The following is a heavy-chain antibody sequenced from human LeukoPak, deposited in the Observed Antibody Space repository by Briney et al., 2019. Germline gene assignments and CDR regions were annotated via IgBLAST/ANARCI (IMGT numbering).Heavy chain of an antibody. Sequence: PGGSLRLSCAASGFIFRNYGMHWVRLAPGKGLEWVAFIRYDGSIKYYVDSVKGRFTVSRDNSKNTLYLQMNSLRAEDTAVYYCAKDVNVGGDYFDYWGQGTLVTVSS. D-gene: IGHD3-10*01. V-gene: IGHV3-30*02. CDR2: IRYDGSIK. CDR1: GFIFRNYG. J-gene: IGHJ4*02. CDR3: AKDVNVGGDYFDY.